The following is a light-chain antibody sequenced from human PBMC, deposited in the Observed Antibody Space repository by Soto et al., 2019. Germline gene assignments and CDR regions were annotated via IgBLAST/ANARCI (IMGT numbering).Light chain of an antibody. V-gene: IGKV1-17*01. CDR2: AVS. CDR3: LQHNSYPRT. J-gene: IGKJ1*01. Sequence: DIQMTQSPSTLSGSVGDRVTITCRASQTISSWLAWYQQKPGKAPKCLIYAVSSLRSGVPSRFSGSGSGTEFTLTIRSLQPEDFATYYCLQHNSYPRTFGQGTKVDIK. CDR1: QTISSW.